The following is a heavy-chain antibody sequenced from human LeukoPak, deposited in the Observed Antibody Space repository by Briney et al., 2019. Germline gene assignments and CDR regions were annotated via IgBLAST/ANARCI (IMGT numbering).Heavy chain of an antibody. CDR1: GGSISSYY. Sequence: PSGTLSLTCTVSGGSISSYYWSWIRQPPGKGLEWIGYIYYSGSTNYNPSLMSRVTTSVGTSTKQFPLMLRSGPTADAAGVYCGRGEVYAIGWFDPWGQGTLVTVSS. CDR2: IYYSGST. V-gene: IGHV4-59*01. D-gene: IGHD2-8*01. CDR3: GRGEVYAIGWFDP. J-gene: IGHJ5*02.